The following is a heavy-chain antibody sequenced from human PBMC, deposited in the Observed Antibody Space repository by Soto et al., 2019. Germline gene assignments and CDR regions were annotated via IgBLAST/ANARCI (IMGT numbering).Heavy chain of an antibody. CDR1: GFTFSSND. J-gene: IGHJ5*02. D-gene: IGHD3-10*01. Sequence: ASVKVSCKASGFTFSSNDIKWVRQAPGQGLQWMGWMSANVAATDSPQRFKGRVTMTWNASISTAYMELSDLKSDDTAVYFCAREVVDGASLWLDPWGQGTLVTVSS. CDR2: MSANVAAT. CDR3: AREVVDGASLWLDP. V-gene: IGHV1-8*01.